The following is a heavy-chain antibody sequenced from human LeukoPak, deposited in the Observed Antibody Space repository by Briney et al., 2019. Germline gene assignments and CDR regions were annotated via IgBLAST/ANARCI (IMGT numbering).Heavy chain of an antibody. CDR1: GYTFSDDY. J-gene: IGHJ4*02. D-gene: IGHD4-17*01. V-gene: IGHV3-11*04. CDR2: ISSSGSTI. CDR3: ARETVTTPPDY. Sequence: KPGGSLRLSCAASGYTFSDDYMSWMSQAQVKELEWVSYISSSGSTIYYADSVKGRFTISRDNAKNSLYLQMNSLRAEDTAVYYCARETVTTPPDYWGQGTLVTVSS.